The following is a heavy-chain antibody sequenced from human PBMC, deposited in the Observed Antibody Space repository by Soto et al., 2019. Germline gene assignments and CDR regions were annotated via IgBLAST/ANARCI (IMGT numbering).Heavy chain of an antibody. CDR1: GASISSGGYY. CDR3: ARGIQHYYDSSAYYYDY. D-gene: IGHD3-22*01. V-gene: IGHV4-31*03. CDR2: VYYSGRT. J-gene: IGHJ4*02. Sequence: QVQLQESGPGLVKPSQTLSLTCTVSGASISSGGYYWSWIRQYPGKGLECIGYVYYSGRTYYNPSLQSRVTMSVDTSKNQFSLTLSSVTAEDTAVFYCARGIQHYYDSSAYYYDYWGQGTLVTVSP.